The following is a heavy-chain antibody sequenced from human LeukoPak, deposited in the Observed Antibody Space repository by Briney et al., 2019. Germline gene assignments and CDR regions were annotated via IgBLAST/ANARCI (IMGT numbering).Heavy chain of an antibody. V-gene: IGHV3-7*01. Sequence: GGSLRLSCAASGFTFSSYWMSWVRQAPGKGLEWVANIKQDGSEKYYVDSVKGRFTISRDNAKNSLYLQMNSLRVEGTAVYYCARDSGCQRHDAFDIWGQGTMVTVSS. CDR2: IKQDGSEK. CDR3: ARDSGCQRHDAFDI. CDR1: GFTFSSYW. J-gene: IGHJ3*02. D-gene: IGHD3-10*01.